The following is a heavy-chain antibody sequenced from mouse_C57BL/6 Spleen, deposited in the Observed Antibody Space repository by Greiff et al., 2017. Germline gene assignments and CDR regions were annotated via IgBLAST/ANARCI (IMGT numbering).Heavy chain of an antibody. CDR3: ARYRVYYAMDY. CDR1: GFTFTDYY. J-gene: IGHJ4*01. V-gene: IGHV7-3*01. Sequence: EVKLMESGGGLVQPGGSLSLSCAASGFTFTDYYMSWVRQPPGKALEWLGFIRNKANGYTTEYSASVKGRFTISRDNSQSILYLQMNALRAEDSATYYCARYRVYYAMDYWGQGTSVTVSS. CDR2: IRNKANGYTT.